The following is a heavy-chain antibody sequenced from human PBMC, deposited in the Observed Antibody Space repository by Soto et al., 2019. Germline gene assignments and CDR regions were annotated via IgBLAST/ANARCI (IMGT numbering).Heavy chain of an antibody. CDR2: INHSGST. V-gene: IGHV4-34*01. CDR1: GASFSGYY. J-gene: IGHJ6*03. D-gene: IGHD2-2*01. CDR3: ARFISGVPAAGVSYYYYYMDV. Sequence: SETLSLTCAVYGASFSGYYWSWIRQPPGKGLEWIGEINHSGSTNYNPSLKSRVTISVDTSKNQFSLKLSSVTAADTAVYYCARFISGVPAAGVSYYYYYMDVWGKGTTVTVPS.